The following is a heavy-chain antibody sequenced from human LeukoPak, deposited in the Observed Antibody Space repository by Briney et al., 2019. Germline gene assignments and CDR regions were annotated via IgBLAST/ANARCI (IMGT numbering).Heavy chain of an antibody. CDR2: ISSSSSYI. CDR3: AREYSYGSLYYFDY. J-gene: IGHJ4*02. CDR1: GFTFSSYS. D-gene: IGHD5-18*01. V-gene: IGHV3-21*01. Sequence: GGSLRLSCAAPGFTFSSYSMNWVRQAPGKGLEWVSAISSSSSYIYYADSVKGRFTISGDNAKNSLYLQMNSLRAEDTAVYYCAREYSYGSLYYFDYWGQGTLVTVSS.